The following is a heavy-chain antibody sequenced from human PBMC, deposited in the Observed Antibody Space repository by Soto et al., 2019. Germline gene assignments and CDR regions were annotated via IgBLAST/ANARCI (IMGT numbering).Heavy chain of an antibody. Sequence: ASVKVSCKASGYTFTSYGISWVRQAPGQGLEWMGWISAYNGNTNYAQKLQGRVTMTTDTSTSTAYMELRSLRSDDTAVYYCARGYCSGGSCMGDFVYWGQGTLVTVSS. CDR2: ISAYNGNT. D-gene: IGHD2-15*01. CDR3: ARGYCSGGSCMGDFVY. CDR1: GYTFTSYG. V-gene: IGHV1-18*01. J-gene: IGHJ4*02.